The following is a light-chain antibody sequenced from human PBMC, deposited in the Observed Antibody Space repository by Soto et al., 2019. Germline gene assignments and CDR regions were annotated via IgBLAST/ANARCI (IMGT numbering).Light chain of an antibody. Sequence: EIVMTQSPATLSVSPGERATLSCRASQSVSSNLAWYQQKPGQAPRLLIYGASTRATGIPARFSGSGSGTEFTLTISSLQSKDFAVYYCQQYNNWHPRTFGQGTKVEIK. CDR1: QSVSSN. J-gene: IGKJ1*01. CDR2: GAS. CDR3: QQYNNWHPRT. V-gene: IGKV3-15*01.